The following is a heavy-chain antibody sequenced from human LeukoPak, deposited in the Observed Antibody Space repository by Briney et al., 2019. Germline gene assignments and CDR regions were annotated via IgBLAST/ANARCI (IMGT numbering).Heavy chain of an antibody. D-gene: IGHD1-7*01. J-gene: IGHJ4*02. V-gene: IGHV1-69*13. CDR1: GYTFTSYG. CDR3: ARVEELRFFYY. CDR2: IIPIFGTA. Sequence: GASVKVSCKASGYTFTSYGISWVRQAPGQGLEWMGGIIPIFGTANYAQKFQGRVTITADESTSTAYMELSSLRSEDTAVYYCARVEELRFFYYWGQGTLVTVSS.